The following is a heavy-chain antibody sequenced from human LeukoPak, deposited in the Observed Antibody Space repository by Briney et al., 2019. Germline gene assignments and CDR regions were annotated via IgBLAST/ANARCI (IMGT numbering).Heavy chain of an antibody. V-gene: IGHV4-34*01. D-gene: IGHD6-13*01. CDR3: ARMGAIAGASANPDH. J-gene: IGHJ4*02. CDR2: INHSGST. CDR1: GGSISNYY. Sequence: SETLSLTCTVSGGSISNYYWGWIRQAPGKGLEWIGEINHSGSTNYNPSLKSRVTISVDTSKNQFSLKLSSVTAADTAVYYCARMGAIAGASANPDHWGQGTLVTVSS.